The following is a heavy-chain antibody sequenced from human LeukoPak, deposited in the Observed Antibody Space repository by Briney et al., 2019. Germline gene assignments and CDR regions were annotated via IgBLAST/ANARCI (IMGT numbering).Heavy chain of an antibody. J-gene: IGHJ4*02. CDR1: GFTFSSYA. CDR2: ITGSSGDNT. D-gene: IGHD6-19*01. Sequence: GGSLRLSCAASGFTFSSYAMGWVRQAPGKGLEWVSSITGSSGDNTYYADSVKGRFTISRDNSKNTLFLQMNSLRAEDTAVYYCAKVLDSVAVAGPRYFDYWGQGTLVTVSS. CDR3: AKVLDSVAVAGPRYFDY. V-gene: IGHV3-23*01.